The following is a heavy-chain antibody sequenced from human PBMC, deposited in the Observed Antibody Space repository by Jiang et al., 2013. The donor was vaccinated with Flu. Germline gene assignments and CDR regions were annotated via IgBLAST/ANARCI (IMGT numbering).Heavy chain of an antibody. J-gene: IGHJ6*02. D-gene: IGHD2/OR15-2a*01. CDR2: IIGNGGSK. V-gene: IGHV3-23*01. CDR1: GFTFSSFG. Sequence: LESGGGLVQPGGSLRLSCAASGFTFSSFGMSWVRQAPGKGLEWVSIIIGNGGSKFYADSVKGRFTISRDNSKNTLYLQMNSLRAEDTAVYYCAKVPVVSVPKTLFYYYYGMDVWGHGTTVTVSS. CDR3: AKVPVVSVPKTLFYYYYGMDV.